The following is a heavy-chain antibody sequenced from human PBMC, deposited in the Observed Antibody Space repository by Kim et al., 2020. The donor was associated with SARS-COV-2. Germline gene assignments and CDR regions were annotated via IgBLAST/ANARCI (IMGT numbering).Heavy chain of an antibody. V-gene: IGHV1-2*04. J-gene: IGHJ4*02. CDR3: ARASRSRTMITFGGVIAPGFDY. D-gene: IGHD3-16*02. Sequence: ASVEVSCKASGYTFTGYYMHWVRQAPGQGLEWMGWINPNSGGTNYAQKFQGWVTMTRDTSISTAYMELSRLRADDTAVYYCARASRSRTMITFGGVIAPGFDYWGPGTLVTVSS. CDR1: GYTFTGYY. CDR2: INPNSGGT.